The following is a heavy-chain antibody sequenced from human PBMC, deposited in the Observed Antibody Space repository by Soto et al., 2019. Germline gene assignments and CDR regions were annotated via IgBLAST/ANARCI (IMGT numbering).Heavy chain of an antibody. CDR3: ARSTSGLYAFDF. CDR1: GYSFISYW. Sequence: RGESLKISCIGSGYSFISYWIHWVRQMPGKGLEWMGTIYAGDSDKRYSLSFQGQVTMSVDKSISTAYLQWSGLRASDTAIYYCARSTSGLYAFDFWGQGTMVTVSS. V-gene: IGHV5-51*01. D-gene: IGHD3-10*01. J-gene: IGHJ3*01. CDR2: IYAGDSDK.